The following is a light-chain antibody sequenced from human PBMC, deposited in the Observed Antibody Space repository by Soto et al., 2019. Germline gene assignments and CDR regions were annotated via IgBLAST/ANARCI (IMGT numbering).Light chain of an antibody. V-gene: IGKV3-15*01. CDR3: QQYYNWPYT. J-gene: IGKJ2*01. CDR1: QSVGSAY. CDR2: GAS. Sequence: EIVLTQSPGTLSLSPGERATLSCRASQSVGSAYLAWYQHTPGQAPRLLIYGASTRATGIPARFSGSGSETEFTLTISSLQSEDFAVYFCQQYYNWPYTFGQGTKLEIK.